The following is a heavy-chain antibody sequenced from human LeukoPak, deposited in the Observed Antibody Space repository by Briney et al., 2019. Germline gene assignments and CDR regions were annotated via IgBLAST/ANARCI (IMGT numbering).Heavy chain of an antibody. V-gene: IGHV3-48*04. CDR2: INSRSTI. D-gene: IGHD2-2*01. J-gene: IGHJ4*02. Sequence: PGGYLTRACAASGFTFNSFSMKWDRPAQGKGREWGSYINSRSTIYYAVSVKGRFTISRDNAKNSLYLQMNRLRAEDTAVYYCASLGEIVAVGAAQVDYWGQGTLVTVSS. CDR1: GFTFNSFS. CDR3: ASLGEIVAVGAAQVDY.